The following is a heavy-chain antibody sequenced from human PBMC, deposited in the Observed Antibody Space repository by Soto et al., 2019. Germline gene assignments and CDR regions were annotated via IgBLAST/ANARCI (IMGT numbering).Heavy chain of an antibody. J-gene: IGHJ4*02. CDR2: IYHSGST. D-gene: IGHD4-17*01. Sequence: SETLSLTCAVSGGSLSSGGYSLSWIRQPPGKGLEWIGYIYHSGSTYYNPSLKSRVTISVDRSKNQFSLKLSSVTAADTAVYYCARTDYGGNPAYRGQGTLVTVSS. V-gene: IGHV4-30-2*01. CDR1: GGSLSSGGYS. CDR3: ARTDYGGNPAY.